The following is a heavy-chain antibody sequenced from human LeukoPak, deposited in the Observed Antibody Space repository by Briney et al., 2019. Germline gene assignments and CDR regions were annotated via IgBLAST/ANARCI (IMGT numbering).Heavy chain of an antibody. J-gene: IGHJ4*02. D-gene: IGHD6-6*01. CDR2: IYHSGST. Sequence: SQTLSLTCTDSGVSISSGGYYWSWIRQPPEKGLEWIGYIYHSGSTYYNPSLKSRVTISVDRSKNQFSLKLSSVTAADTAVYYCAREGYSSSSNFDYWGPGTLVTVSS. CDR1: GVSISSGGYY. CDR3: AREGYSSSSNFDY. V-gene: IGHV4-30-2*01.